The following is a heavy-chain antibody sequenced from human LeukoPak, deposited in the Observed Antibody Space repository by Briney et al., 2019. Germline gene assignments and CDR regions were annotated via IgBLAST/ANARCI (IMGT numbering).Heavy chain of an antibody. V-gene: IGHV3-23*01. J-gene: IGHJ4*02. CDR1: GFSISTYA. CDR2: IVGSGDT. D-gene: IGHD5-24*01. CDR3: AKDAVYGEGYWEFDY. Sequence: PGGSLRLSCAASGFSISTYAMSWVRQAPGKGLEWVSGIVGSGDTDYADAVQGRFTISKDNSKNIVYLQMNSLRAEDTAVYDCAKDAVYGEGYWEFDYWGQGNLVTVSS.